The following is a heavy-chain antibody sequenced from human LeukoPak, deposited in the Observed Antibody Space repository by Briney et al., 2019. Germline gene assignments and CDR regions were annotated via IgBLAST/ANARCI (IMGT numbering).Heavy chain of an antibody. V-gene: IGHV3-30-3*01. J-gene: IGHJ4*02. CDR2: ISYDGSNK. CDR3: ARASGYSYGLDY. D-gene: IGHD5-18*01. Sequence: GGSLRLSCVASGFPFSSYAMHWVRQAPGKGLEWVAVISYDGSNKYYADSVKGRFTISRDNSKNTLYLQMNSLRAEDTAVYYCARASGYSYGLDYWGQGTLVTVSS. CDR1: GFPFSSYA.